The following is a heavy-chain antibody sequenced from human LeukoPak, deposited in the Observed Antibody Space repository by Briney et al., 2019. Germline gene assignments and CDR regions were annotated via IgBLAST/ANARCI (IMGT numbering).Heavy chain of an antibody. D-gene: IGHD3-16*01. V-gene: IGHV3-23*01. CDR3: AKDSMITLDGVQDY. Sequence: PGGSLRLSCAASGYTFSSYAMSWVRQAPGKGLEWVSAISGSGGSTYYTDSVKGRFTISRDNSKNTLYLQMNSLRADDTAVYYCAKDSMITLDGVQDYWGQGTLVTVSS. CDR2: ISGSGGST. CDR1: GYTFSSYA. J-gene: IGHJ4*02.